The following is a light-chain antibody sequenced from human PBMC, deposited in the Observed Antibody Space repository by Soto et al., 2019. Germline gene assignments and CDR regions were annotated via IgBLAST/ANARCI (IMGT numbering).Light chain of an antibody. J-gene: IGKJ1*01. CDR3: QQYNSYSPT. V-gene: IGKV1-5*01. CDR2: DAY. Sequence: DIQTTQSPSTLSASVGDRFTNTSPASQIISSWLAWYQQKPGKANKLLIYDAYSLESGVTSRFSGSGSGTEFTITISSLQPDDFAVYYCQQYNSYSPTFGRGTKVDIK. CDR1: QIISSW.